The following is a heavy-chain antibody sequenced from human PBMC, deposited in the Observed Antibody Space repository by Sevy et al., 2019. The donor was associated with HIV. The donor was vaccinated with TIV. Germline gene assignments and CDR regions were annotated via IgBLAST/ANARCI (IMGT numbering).Heavy chain of an antibody. CDR3: ASQFDH. CDR2: IRSSGSYI. Sequence: GGSLRLSCAVSGFNFSNYSMDWVRQAPGKGLEWVSSIRSSGSYIYYSDSLKGRITISRDNAKNSVYLQMNSLRAEDTAVYYCASQFDHWGQGTLVTVSS. CDR1: GFNFSNYS. J-gene: IGHJ4*02. V-gene: IGHV3-21*01.